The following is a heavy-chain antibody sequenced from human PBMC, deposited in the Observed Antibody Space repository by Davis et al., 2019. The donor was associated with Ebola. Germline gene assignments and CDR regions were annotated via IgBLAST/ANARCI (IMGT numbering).Heavy chain of an antibody. CDR1: GFTFSSYW. CDR2: INSDGSST. D-gene: IGHD2-21*02. Sequence: LSLTCAASGFTFSSYWMHWVRQAPGKGLVWVSRINSDGSSTSYADSVKGPFTISRDNAKNTLYLQMNSLRAEDTAVYYCTRSCGGDCERDYWGQGTLVTVSS. V-gene: IGHV3-74*01. CDR3: TRSCGGDCERDY. J-gene: IGHJ4*02.